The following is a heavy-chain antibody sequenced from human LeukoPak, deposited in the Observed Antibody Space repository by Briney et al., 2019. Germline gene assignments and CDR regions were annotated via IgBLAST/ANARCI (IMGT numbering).Heavy chain of an antibody. D-gene: IGHD2-21*01. J-gene: IGHJ4*02. V-gene: IGHV3-23*01. Sequence: AGGSLRLSCVGSGFTFRSHAMSWVRQAPEKGLEFVSGIYENGGTTYYADSVKGRFSISRDNSKNTLYLQMSSLRAEDTAVYYCAKEFNRGLPDYWGQGTLVTVPS. CDR2: IYENGGTT. CDR1: GFTFRSHA. CDR3: AKEFNRGLPDY.